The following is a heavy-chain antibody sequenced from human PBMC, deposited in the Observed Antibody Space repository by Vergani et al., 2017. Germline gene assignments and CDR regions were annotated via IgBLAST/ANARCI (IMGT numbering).Heavy chain of an antibody. CDR1: GYTFTDYY. CDR3: PTPQTVTTGGMEV. CDR2: VDPDDGET. V-gene: IGHV1-69-2*01. Sequence: EVQLVQSGAEVKKPGATAKISCKVSGYTFTDYYMHWGQQAPGKGLEWIGLVDPDDGETIYAEQFQGRVTITADTSTDTAHLELSSLRSEDTAVYYCPTPQTVTTGGMEVWGQGTTVIVSS. D-gene: IGHD4-17*01. J-gene: IGHJ6*02.